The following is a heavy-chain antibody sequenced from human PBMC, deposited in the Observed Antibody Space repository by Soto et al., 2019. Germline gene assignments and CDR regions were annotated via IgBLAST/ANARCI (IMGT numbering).Heavy chain of an antibody. V-gene: IGHV4-39*01. J-gene: IGHJ4*02. CDR1: GGSISSRTFW. CDR3: ARHPRDDYNYGGSGIFDY. D-gene: IGHD4-4*01. Sequence: SETLSLTCSVSGGSISSRTFWWAWIRQPPGKGLEWIGDMYYSGSSYSSPSLKSRVTLSVDTSKSQLSLKLNSVTAADTAVYYCARHPRDDYNYGGSGIFDYWGQGTLVTVS. CDR2: MYYSGSS.